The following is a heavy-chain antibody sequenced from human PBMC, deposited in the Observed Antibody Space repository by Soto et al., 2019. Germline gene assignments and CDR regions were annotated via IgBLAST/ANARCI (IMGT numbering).Heavy chain of an antibody. CDR3: AREIHYGGGLAY. CDR2: ISGSGDST. D-gene: IGHD4-17*01. CDR1: GFTFRSYA. V-gene: IGHV3-20*04. J-gene: IGHJ4*02. Sequence: PGGSVRLSCAASGFTFRSYAMSWVRQAPGKGLEWVSGISGSGDSTSYADSVKGRFTISRDNAKNSLYLQMNSLRAEDTALYYCAREIHYGGGLAYWGQGTLVTVSS.